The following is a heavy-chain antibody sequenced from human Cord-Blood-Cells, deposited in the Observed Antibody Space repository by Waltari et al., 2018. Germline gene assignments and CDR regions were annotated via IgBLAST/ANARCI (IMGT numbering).Heavy chain of an antibody. CDR1: GGSISSGGSY. V-gene: IGHV4-31*03. CDR3: ARGAGYSGYDLDY. Sequence: QLQLQESGPGLVKPSQTLSLTCTVPGGSISSGGSYCSWIRQHPGKGLEWIGYIYYSGSTYYNPSLKSRVTISVDTSKNQFSLKLSSVTAADTAVYYCARGAGYSGYDLDYWGQGTLVTVSS. D-gene: IGHD5-12*01. CDR2: IYYSGST. J-gene: IGHJ4*02.